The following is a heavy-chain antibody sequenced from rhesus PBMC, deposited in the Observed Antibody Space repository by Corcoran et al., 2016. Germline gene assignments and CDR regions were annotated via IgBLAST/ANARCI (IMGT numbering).Heavy chain of an antibody. CDR1: GGSISSNY. V-gene: IGHV4-160*01. CDR3: AREYSYFDY. Sequence: QVQLQESGPGLVKPSETLSLTCAVSGGSISSNYWSWIRQAPGKGLEWIGRIYCSGGSTDYNPALKRRVTLSTDTSKNQFSLKLSSVTAADTAVYYCAREYSYFDYWGQGVLVTVSS. J-gene: IGHJ4*01. D-gene: IGHD4-23*01. CDR2: IYCSGGST.